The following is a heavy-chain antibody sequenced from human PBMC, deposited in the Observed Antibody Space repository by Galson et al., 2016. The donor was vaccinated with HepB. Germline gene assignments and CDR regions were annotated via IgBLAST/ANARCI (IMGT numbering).Heavy chain of an antibody. CDR3: ASGTGAYVQ. Sequence: CAISGDSVSRNTAAWNWIRQSPSRGLEWLGRTYYRSKWSSDYAVSMKGRITINADTSMNQFSLQLNSVTPEDTAVYYCASGTGAYVQWGQGTLVTVSS. CDR1: GDSVSRNTAA. CDR2: TYYRSKWSS. V-gene: IGHV6-1*01. J-gene: IGHJ4*02. D-gene: IGHD5-12*01.